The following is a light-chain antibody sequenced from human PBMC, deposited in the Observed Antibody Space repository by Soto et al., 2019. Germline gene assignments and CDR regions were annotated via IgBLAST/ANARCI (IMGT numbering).Light chain of an antibody. CDR1: QSVSST. J-gene: IGKJ1*01. V-gene: IGKV3-15*01. CDR2: GAS. Sequence: EIVMTQSPAPLSVSPGERATLSCMASQSVSSTLAWYQQKPGQAPRLLIYGASTRATGIPARFSGSWSGTECTLTISSLQSEDVAVYYCQQYIYWPWTLFQGTKVDIK. CDR3: QQYIYWPWT.